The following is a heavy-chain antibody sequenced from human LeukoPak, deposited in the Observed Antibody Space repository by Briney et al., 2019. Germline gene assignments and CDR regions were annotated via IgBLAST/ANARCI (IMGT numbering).Heavy chain of an antibody. CDR3: ARGGSTSSSSHFHH. CDR1: GFTFSTYS. J-gene: IGHJ1*01. Sequence: GGSLRLSCAASGFTFSTYSMNWVRQAPGKGLEWVSSISGSSSFIYYADSAKGRFTISRDNAKNSLYLQMNSLRGEDTAVYYCARGGSTSSSSHFHHWGQGTLVTVSS. D-gene: IGHD6-6*01. CDR2: ISGSSSFI. V-gene: IGHV3-21*01.